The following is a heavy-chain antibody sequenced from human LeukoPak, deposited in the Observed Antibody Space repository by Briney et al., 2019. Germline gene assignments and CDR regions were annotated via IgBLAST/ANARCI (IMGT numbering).Heavy chain of an antibody. CDR2: LSGSGRLI. D-gene: IGHD7-27*01. CDR1: GFSFSSGT. J-gene: IGHJ3*01. CDR3: ARDLQTGLAFDA. Sequence: PGGSLRLSCAASGFSFSSGTMNWVRQAPGKALEWVSSLSGSGRLIWYAGSVKGRFTISRDNAANSLILQMNSLRVEDTAVYCCARDLQTGLAFDAWGQGTVVAVSS. V-gene: IGHV3-21*06.